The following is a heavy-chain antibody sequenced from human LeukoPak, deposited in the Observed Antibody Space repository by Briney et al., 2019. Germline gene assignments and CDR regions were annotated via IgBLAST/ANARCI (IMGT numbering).Heavy chain of an antibody. J-gene: IGHJ4*02. CDR2: INPAGTET. V-gene: IGHV3-7*01. CDR1: GFSFSAYW. D-gene: IGHD2-15*01. CDR3: ARFGYVAAVDL. Sequence: GGSLRLSCAASGFSFSAYWMTWVRQAPGAGLEWVANINPAGTETYYVDPVKGRFTISRDNAKNLLYLQMNSLRAEDTAVYYCARFGYVAAVDLWGQGTLVTVSS.